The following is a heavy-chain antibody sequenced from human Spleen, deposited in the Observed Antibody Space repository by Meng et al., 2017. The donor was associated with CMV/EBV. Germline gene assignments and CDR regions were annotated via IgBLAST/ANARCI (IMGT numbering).Heavy chain of an antibody. CDR2: ISGSGGST. D-gene: IGHD1-26*01. J-gene: IGHJ4*02. CDR1: GFASSSYA. CDR3: AKDQGATPFDY. Sequence: EQKPVDSGGGLFQPAGSLRLSCAASGFASSSYAMSWVRQAPGKGLEWVSAISGSGGSTYSEASGKGRFTISRDNSKNTLYLQMNSLRAEDTAVYYCAKDQGATPFDYWGQGTLVTVSS. V-gene: IGHV3-23*04.